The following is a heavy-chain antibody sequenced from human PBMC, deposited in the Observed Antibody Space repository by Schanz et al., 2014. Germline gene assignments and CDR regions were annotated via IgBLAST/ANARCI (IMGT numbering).Heavy chain of an antibody. J-gene: IGHJ3*01. D-gene: IGHD5-12*01. V-gene: IGHV3-53*01. Sequence: EVQLVESGGGLIQPGGSLRLSCAVSGFTVNTNYMSWVRQAPGKGLEWISSMYINSGSTQYAASVKGRFIISRDSSKNNLLLQMNSLRAEDTAVYFCARDGGRDGYNLAFDVWGQGTLVTVSS. CDR3: ARDGGRDGYNLAFDV. CDR2: MYINSGST. CDR1: GFTVNTNY.